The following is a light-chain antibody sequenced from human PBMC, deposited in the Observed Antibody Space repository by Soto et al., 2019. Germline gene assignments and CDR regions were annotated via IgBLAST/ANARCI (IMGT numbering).Light chain of an antibody. J-gene: IGLJ1*01. CDR3: SSYTTNLPGGYV. CDR2: EVK. Sequence: QSALTQPASVSGSPGQSITISCTGTSSDVGAYNYVSWYQQYPGKAPKLLIYEVKNRPSGVSNRFSGSRSGSTASLTISGLEAEYEAEYYCSSYTTNLPGGYVFGTGTKLTVL. V-gene: IGLV2-14*01. CDR1: SSDVGAYNY.